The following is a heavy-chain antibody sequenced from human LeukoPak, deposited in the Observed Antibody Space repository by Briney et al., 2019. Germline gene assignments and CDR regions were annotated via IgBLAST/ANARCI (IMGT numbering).Heavy chain of an antibody. CDR1: GYTFTGYY. J-gene: IGHJ6*03. Sequence: GASVKVSCKASGYTFTGYYMHWVRQAPGQGLEWMGWINPNSGGTNYAQKFQGRVTMTRDMSTSTVYMELSSLRSEDTAVYYCARALGYCSGGSCYSMDVWGKGTTVTVSS. CDR2: INPNSGGT. D-gene: IGHD2-15*01. CDR3: ARALGYCSGGSCYSMDV. V-gene: IGHV1-2*02.